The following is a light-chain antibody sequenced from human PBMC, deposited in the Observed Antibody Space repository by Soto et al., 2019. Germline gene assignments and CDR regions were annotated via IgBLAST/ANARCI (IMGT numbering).Light chain of an antibody. CDR2: AND. J-gene: IGLJ3*02. V-gene: IGLV1-44*01. Sequence: QSVLTQPPSASGTPGQRVTISCSGSNSDIGDNTVNWYQQLPGTAPKLLIFANDQRPSGVPDLFSGSKSGTSASLAISGLQSEDEADYYCAAWDDSLNGRVFGGGTKLTVL. CDR1: NSDIGDNT. CDR3: AAWDDSLNGRV.